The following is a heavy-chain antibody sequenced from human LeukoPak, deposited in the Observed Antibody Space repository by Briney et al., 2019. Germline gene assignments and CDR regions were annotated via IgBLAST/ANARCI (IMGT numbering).Heavy chain of an antibody. J-gene: IGHJ2*01. CDR3: ARRDCSSASCYGSWYFDL. CDR1: GFTFSDYD. Sequence: PGGSLRLSCVASGFTFSDYDMSWIRQAPGKGLEWIGYIYTSGSTNYNPSLKSRVTISLDTSKNQFSLKLSSVTAADTAVYYCARRDCSSASCYGSWYFDLWGRGTLVTVSS. V-gene: IGHV4-4*09. D-gene: IGHD2-2*01. CDR2: IYTSGST.